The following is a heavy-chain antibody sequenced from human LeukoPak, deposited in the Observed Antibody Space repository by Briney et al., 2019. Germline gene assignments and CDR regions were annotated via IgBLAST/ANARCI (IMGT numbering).Heavy chain of an antibody. CDR2: IYHSGST. Sequence: PSETLSLTCTVSGGSINNYYWSWIRQPPGQGLGWIGYIYHSGSTYYNPSLKSRVTISVDRSKNQFSLKLSSVTAADTAVYYCARVGDYYGSGSHFDYWGQGTLVTVSS. V-gene: IGHV4-59*12. J-gene: IGHJ4*02. CDR3: ARVGDYYGSGSHFDY. CDR1: GGSINNYY. D-gene: IGHD3-10*01.